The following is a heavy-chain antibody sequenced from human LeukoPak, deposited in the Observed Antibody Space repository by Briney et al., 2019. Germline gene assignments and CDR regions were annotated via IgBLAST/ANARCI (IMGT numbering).Heavy chain of an antibody. CDR2: INPNSGGT. CDR1: GYTFTGYY. CDR3: ARVGHDFWSGFGY. J-gene: IGHJ4*02. D-gene: IGHD3-3*01. V-gene: IGHV1-2*02. Sequence: ASVKVSCKASGYTFTGYYMHWVRQAPGQGLEWVGWINPNSGGTNYAQKFQGRVTMTRDTSISTAYMELSRLRSDDTAVYYCARVGHDFWSGFGYWGQGTLVTVSS.